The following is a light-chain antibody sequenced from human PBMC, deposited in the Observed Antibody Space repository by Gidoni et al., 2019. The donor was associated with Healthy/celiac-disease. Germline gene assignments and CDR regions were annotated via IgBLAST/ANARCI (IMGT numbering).Light chain of an antibody. CDR2: GNS. CDR1: SSNIGAGYD. J-gene: IGLJ2*01. V-gene: IGLV1-40*01. Sequence: QSVLTQPPSVSGAPGQRVTISCTGSSSNIGAGYDVHWYQQLPGTAPKLLIDGNSNPPSGVPDRFSGSKSGTSASLAITGLQAEDEADYYCQSYDSSLSVVVFGGGTKLTVL. CDR3: QSYDSSLSVVV.